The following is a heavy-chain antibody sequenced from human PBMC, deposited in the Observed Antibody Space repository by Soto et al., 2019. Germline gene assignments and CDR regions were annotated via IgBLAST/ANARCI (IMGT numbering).Heavy chain of an antibody. CDR3: ARAVAPYLGTWFDP. J-gene: IGHJ5*02. Sequence: QLQVQESGSGLVKPSQTLSLTCAVSGGSISSGNSYAWSWIRQPPGEGLEWIGSISHTGRTSYNPSLKGRVTMSVDKSKNQFSLKLSSVTAADMAVYYCARAVAPYLGTWFDPWGHGSLVIVSS. V-gene: IGHV4-30-2*01. D-gene: IGHD3-16*01. CDR1: GGSISSGNSYA. CDR2: ISHTGRT.